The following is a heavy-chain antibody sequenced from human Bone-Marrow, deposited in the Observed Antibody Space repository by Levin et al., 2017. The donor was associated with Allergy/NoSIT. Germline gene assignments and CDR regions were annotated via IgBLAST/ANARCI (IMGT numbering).Heavy chain of an antibody. V-gene: IGHV3-23*01. CDR1: GFTFSSYA. J-gene: IGHJ4*02. Sequence: GGSLRLSCAASGFTFSSYAMSWVRQAPGKGLEWVSAISGSGGSTYYADSVKGRFTISRDNSKNTLYLQMNSLRAEDTAVYYCAKTPSRLLWFGEFYFDYWGQGTLVTVSS. CDR2: ISGSGGST. CDR3: AKTPSRLLWFGEFYFDY. D-gene: IGHD3-10*01.